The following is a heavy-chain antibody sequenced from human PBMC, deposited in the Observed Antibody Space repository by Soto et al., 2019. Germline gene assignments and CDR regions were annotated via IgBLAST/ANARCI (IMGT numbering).Heavy chain of an antibody. D-gene: IGHD5-12*01. Sequence: SETLSLTCTVSGGSISSSSYYWGWIRQPPGKGLEWIGSIYYSGSTCYNPSLKSRVTISVDTSKNQFSLKLSSVTAADTAVYYCARHKGYSGYGAPWQTLNWFDPWGQGTLVTVSS. CDR1: GGSISSSSYY. V-gene: IGHV4-39*01. J-gene: IGHJ5*02. CDR2: IYYSGST. CDR3: ARHKGYSGYGAPWQTLNWFDP.